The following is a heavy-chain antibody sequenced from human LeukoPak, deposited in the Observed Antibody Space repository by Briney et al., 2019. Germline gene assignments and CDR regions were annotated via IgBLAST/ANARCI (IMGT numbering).Heavy chain of an antibody. CDR3: ARWLQFDYYFDY. J-gene: IGHJ4*02. V-gene: IGHV1-46*01. D-gene: IGHD5-24*01. CDR1: GYTFTSYY. Sequence: ASVKVSCRASGYTFTSYYMHWVRQAPGQGLEWMGIINPSGGSTSYAQKFQGRVTMTRDTSTSTVYMELSSLRSEDTAVYYCARWLQFDYYFDYWGQGTLVTVSS. CDR2: INPSGGST.